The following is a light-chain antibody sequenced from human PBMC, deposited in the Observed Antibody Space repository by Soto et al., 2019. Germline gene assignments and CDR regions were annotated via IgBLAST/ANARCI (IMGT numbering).Light chain of an antibody. CDR3: QQANSSPIT. J-gene: IGKJ5*01. CDR2: AAS. V-gene: IGKV1-27*01. Sequence: DIQMTHSPSSLSASVGYRFTITCRASQVISNYLALYQQKSGKDPKLLIYAASTLQSGVPSRLSGSGYGTDFTLTISSMKNEDFATYFCQQANSSPITFGHGTRLEIK. CDR1: QVISNY.